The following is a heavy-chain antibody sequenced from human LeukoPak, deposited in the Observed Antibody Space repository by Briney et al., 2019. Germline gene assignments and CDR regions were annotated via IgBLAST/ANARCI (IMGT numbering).Heavy chain of an antibody. CDR2: IYPDDSDT. V-gene: IGHV5-51*01. CDR1: GYTFSNYW. J-gene: IGHJ3*02. CDR3: ARGFQGTFDI. D-gene: IGHD2-21*01. Sequence: GESLKISCEASGYTFSNYWIGWVRQMPGKGLEWMGIIYPDDSDTKYSPSFQGQVTISADKSISTAYLQWSSLKASDTAMYYCARGFQGTFDIWGQGTMVTVSS.